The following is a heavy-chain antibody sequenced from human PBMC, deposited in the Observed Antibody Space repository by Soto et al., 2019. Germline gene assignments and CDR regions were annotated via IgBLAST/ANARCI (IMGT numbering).Heavy chain of an antibody. V-gene: IGHV1-3*01. Sequence: ASVKVSCKASGYTFTSYAMHWVRQAPGQRLEWMGWINAGNGNTKYSQKFQGRVTITRDTSASTAYMELSSLRSEDTAVYYCARVKVDSGSYHIDYWGQGILVTVSS. CDR3: ARVKVDSGSYHIDY. J-gene: IGHJ4*02. CDR2: INAGNGNT. D-gene: IGHD1-26*01. CDR1: GYTFTSYA.